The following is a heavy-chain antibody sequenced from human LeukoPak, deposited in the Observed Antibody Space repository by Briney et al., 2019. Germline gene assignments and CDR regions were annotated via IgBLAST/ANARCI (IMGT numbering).Heavy chain of an antibody. CDR3: TRDEGSHPSDY. CDR1: GYDFCNFD. CDR2: MDPGSGDT. D-gene: IGHD3-10*01. Sequence: GASVKVSCKASGYDFCNFDISWVRQSTEQGLEWMGWMDPGSGDTGYAPKFQGRVTMTRNISTNMAYMELSSLRSDDTAVYYCTRDEGSHPSDYWGQGTLVSVSS. V-gene: IGHV1-8*02. J-gene: IGHJ4*02.